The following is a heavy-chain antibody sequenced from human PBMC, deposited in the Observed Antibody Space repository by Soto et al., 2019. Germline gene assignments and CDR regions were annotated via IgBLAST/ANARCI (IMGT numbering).Heavy chain of an antibody. V-gene: IGHV3-48*01. CDR2: ISSSSSTI. D-gene: IGHD2-2*01. CDR1: GFTFSSYS. Sequence: GGSLRLSCAASGFTFSSYSMNWVRQAPGKGLEWVSYISSSSSTIYYADSVKGRFTISRDNAKNSLYLQMNSLRAEDTAVYYCAAGLVVVPAVHAGYYYGMDFWGQGTTVTVSS. CDR3: AAGLVVVPAVHAGYYYGMDF. J-gene: IGHJ6*02.